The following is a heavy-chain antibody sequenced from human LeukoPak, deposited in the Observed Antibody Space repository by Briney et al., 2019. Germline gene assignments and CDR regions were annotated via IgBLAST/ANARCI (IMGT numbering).Heavy chain of an antibody. J-gene: IGHJ4*02. V-gene: IGHV4-34*01. CDR3: MEDSGGWDDY. D-gene: IGHD6-19*01. Sequence: SETLSLTCAVYGGSFSGYYWSWIRQPPGKGLEWIGEINHSGSTNYNPSLKSRVTISVDTSKNQFSLKLSSVTAADTAVYYCMEDSGGWDDYWGQGTLVTVSS. CDR2: INHSGST. CDR1: GGSFSGYY.